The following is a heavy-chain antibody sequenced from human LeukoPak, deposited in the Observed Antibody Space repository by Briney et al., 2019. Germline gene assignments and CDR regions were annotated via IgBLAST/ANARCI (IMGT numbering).Heavy chain of an antibody. CDR3: ARDRFYFDY. CDR1: GDSISSTSHY. V-gene: IGHV4-39*07. J-gene: IGHJ4*02. Sequence: SETLSLTCTVSGDSISSTSHYWGWIRQPPGKGLEWIGNIYYGGSTYYNPSLKSRVTISVDTSKNQFSLKLSSVTAADTAVYYCARDRFYFDYWGQGTLVTVSS. CDR2: IYYGGST.